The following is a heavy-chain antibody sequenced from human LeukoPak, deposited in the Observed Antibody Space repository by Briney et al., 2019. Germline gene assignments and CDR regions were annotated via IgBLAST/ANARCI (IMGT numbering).Heavy chain of an antibody. J-gene: IGHJ6*02. CDR1: GFTFSDYW. CDR3: ASSYGMAV. CDR2: INHGGSST. V-gene: IGHV3-74*01. D-gene: IGHD3-16*01. Sequence: GGSLRLSCAASGFTFSDYWMHWVRQAPGKGLMWVSRINHGGSSTVYADSVKGRFTVSRDNAKPTLYLQMNSLRAEDTAVYYCASSYGMAVWGQGTTVTVSS.